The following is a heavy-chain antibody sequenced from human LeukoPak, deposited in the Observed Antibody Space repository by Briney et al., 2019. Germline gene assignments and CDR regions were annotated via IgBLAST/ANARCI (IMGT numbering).Heavy chain of an antibody. D-gene: IGHD5-18*01. CDR3: AKITGYSYGWTDAFDI. J-gene: IGHJ3*02. CDR2: IRYDGSNK. CDR1: GFTFSSYG. Sequence: PGGSLRLSCAASGFTFSSYGMHWVRQAPGKGLEWVAFIRYDGSNKYYADSVKGRFTISRDNSKNTLYLQMNSLRAEDTAVYYCAKITGYSYGWTDAFDIWGQGTMVTVSS. V-gene: IGHV3-30*02.